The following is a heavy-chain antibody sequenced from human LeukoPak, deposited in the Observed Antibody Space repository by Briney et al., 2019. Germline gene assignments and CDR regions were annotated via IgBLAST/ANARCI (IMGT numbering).Heavy chain of an antibody. CDR3: ARHFRCGWNEPFGY. CDR2: IFYSGNT. Sequence: PSETLSLTCTVSGGSMTSNSYYWGWIRQPPGKGLEWIGSIFYSGNTYYNPSLKSRVTISVDTAKNQFSLNLRSATGADTAVYYCARHFRCGWNEPFGYWGQGSLVTVSS. CDR1: GGSMTSNSYY. D-gene: IGHD1-1*01. V-gene: IGHV4-39*01. J-gene: IGHJ4*02.